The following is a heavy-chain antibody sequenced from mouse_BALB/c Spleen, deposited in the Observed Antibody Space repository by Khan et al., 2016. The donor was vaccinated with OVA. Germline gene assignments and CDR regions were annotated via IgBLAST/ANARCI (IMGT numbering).Heavy chain of an antibody. D-gene: IGHD1-1*02. Sequence: VQLQQSGAELVKPGASVKLSCTASGFYIKDTYIHWVRPSPEQGLEWIGTIDPANGNTKSDPKFQGKATITADTSSHTAYLPLTSLPSEAPSVLDCGRGGWGYAMDYWGQGTTVTVSA. J-gene: IGHJ4*01. CDR3: GRGGWGYAMDY. CDR2: IDPANGNT. CDR1: GFYIKDTY. V-gene: IGHV14-3*02.